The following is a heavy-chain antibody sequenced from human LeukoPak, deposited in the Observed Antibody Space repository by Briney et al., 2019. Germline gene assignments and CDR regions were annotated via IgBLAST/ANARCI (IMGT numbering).Heavy chain of an antibody. Sequence: AASVKVSCKASGGTFSSYAIGWVRQAPGQGLEWMGRIFPILGIANYAQKFQGRVTITADKSTSTAYMELSSLRSEDTAVYYCARSPYYDSSGLPFDYWGQGTLVTVSS. J-gene: IGHJ4*02. D-gene: IGHD3-22*01. CDR1: GGTFSSYA. V-gene: IGHV1-69*04. CDR3: ARSPYYDSSGLPFDY. CDR2: IFPILGIA.